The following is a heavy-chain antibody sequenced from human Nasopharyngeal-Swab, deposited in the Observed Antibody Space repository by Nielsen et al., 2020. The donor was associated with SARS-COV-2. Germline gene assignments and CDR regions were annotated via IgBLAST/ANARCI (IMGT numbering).Heavy chain of an antibody. J-gene: IGHJ6*02. CDR2: IIPIFGTA. CDR3: ARDQDCSGGSCYSYYYGMDV. D-gene: IGHD2-15*01. CDR1: GGTFSSYA. Sequence: SVKVSCKASGGTFSSYAISWVRQAPGQGLEWMGGIIPIFGTANYAQKFQGRVTITADESTSTAYMELSSLRSEDTAVYYCARDQDCSGGSCYSYYYGMDVWGQGTTVTVSS. V-gene: IGHV1-69*13.